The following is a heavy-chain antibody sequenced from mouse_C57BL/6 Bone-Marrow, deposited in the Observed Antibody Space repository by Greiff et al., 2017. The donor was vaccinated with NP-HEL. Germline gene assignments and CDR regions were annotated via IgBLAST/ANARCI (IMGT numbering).Heavy chain of an antibody. CDR2: ISSGGSYT. CDR1: GFTFSSYG. J-gene: IGHJ2*01. CDR3: ARGYYFDY. Sequence: EVMLVESGGDLVKPGGSLKLSCAASGFTFSSYGISWVRQTPDKRLEWVATISSGGSYTYYPDSVKGRFPISRDNAKNTLYLQMSSLKSEDTAMYYCARGYYFDYWGQGTTLTVSS. V-gene: IGHV5-6*01.